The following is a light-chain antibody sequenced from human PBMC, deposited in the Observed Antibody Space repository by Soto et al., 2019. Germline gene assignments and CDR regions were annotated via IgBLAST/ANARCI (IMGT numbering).Light chain of an antibody. CDR3: QQYGSSPKT. V-gene: IGKV3-20*01. CDR2: DAS. CDR1: QTVRNNY. Sequence: EIVMTQSPATLSVSPGERATHSCRASQTVRNNYLAWYQQKPGQAPRLLIYDASSRATGIPDRFSGGGSGTDFTLTISRLEPEDFAVYYCQQYGSSPKTFGQGTKVDIK. J-gene: IGKJ1*01.